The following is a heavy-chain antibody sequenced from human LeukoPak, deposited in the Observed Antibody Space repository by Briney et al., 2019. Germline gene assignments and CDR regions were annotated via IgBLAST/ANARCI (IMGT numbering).Heavy chain of an antibody. CDR3: AREIVVPGERWFDP. J-gene: IGHJ5*02. V-gene: IGHV1-2*02. CDR1: GYTFTGYY. Sequence: ASVKVSCKASGYTFTGYYMHWVRQAPGQGLEWMGWINPNSGGTNYAQKFQGRVTMTRDTSISTAYMELSRLRSDDTAVYYCAREIVVPGERWFDPWGQGTLVTVSS. CDR2: INPNSGGT. D-gene: IGHD2-2*01.